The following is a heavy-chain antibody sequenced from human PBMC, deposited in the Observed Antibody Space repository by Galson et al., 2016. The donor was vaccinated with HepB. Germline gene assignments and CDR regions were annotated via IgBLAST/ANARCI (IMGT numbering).Heavy chain of an antibody. Sequence: SLRLSCAASGFTFSRYTMNWVRQTPGKALEWVSSITSGSDYIYEAHSVKGRFTTSREDAKNSLYLQMNSLRAEDTAVYYCARPPEGDRRYFDLWGRGTLVTVSS. V-gene: IGHV3-21*01. CDR3: ARPPEGDRRYFDL. D-gene: IGHD3-16*01. J-gene: IGHJ2*01. CDR2: ITSGSDYI. CDR1: GFTFSRYT.